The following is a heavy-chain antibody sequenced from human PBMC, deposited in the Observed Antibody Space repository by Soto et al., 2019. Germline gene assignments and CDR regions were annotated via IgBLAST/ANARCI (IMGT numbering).Heavy chain of an antibody. CDR3: ARRWGTYFDF. J-gene: IGHJ4*02. Sequence: SETLSLTCTVSGGSISNYYWSWIRQPPGKGLEWIGYIYYSGSTDYDPSLKSRVTISVDTSKNQFSLKLSSVTAADTAVYYCARRWGTYFDFWGQGTLVTVSS. V-gene: IGHV4-59*01. CDR2: IYYSGST. D-gene: IGHD7-27*01. CDR1: GGSISNYY.